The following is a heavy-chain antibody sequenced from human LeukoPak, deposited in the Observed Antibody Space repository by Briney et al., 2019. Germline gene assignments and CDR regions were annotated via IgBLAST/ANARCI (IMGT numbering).Heavy chain of an antibody. CDR1: GFTFSSYS. V-gene: IGHV3-30*02. CDR2: IRYDGSNK. CDR3: AKRYYDSSGYLFDY. J-gene: IGHJ4*02. Sequence: PGGSLRLSCAASGFTFSSYSMNWVRQAPGKGLEWVAFIRYDGSNKYYADSVKGRFTISRDNSKNTLYLQMNSLRAEDTAVYYCAKRYYDSSGYLFDYWGQGTLVTVSS. D-gene: IGHD3-22*01.